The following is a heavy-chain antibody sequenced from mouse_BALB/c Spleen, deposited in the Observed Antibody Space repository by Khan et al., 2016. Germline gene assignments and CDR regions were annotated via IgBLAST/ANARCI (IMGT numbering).Heavy chain of an antibody. CDR3: SRSNNYDNSPAVFAY. CDR1: GYSITSDYA. J-gene: IGHJ3*01. D-gene: IGHD2-12*01. Sequence: EVQLQESGPGLVKPSQSLSLTCTVTGYSITSDYAWNWIRQFPGNKLEWMGYISYSGSTSYNPSLKSRISITRDTSKNQFFLQLNSVTTEDTATYYVSRSNNYDNSPAVFAYWGQGTLVTVSA. V-gene: IGHV3-2*02. CDR2: ISYSGST.